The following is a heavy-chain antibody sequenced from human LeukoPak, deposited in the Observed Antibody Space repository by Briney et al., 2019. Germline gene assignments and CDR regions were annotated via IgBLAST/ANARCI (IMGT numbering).Heavy chain of an antibody. CDR2: IYYSGST. Sequence: PSETLSLTCTVSGVSISSYYWSWIRQPPGMGLEWIGYIYYSGSTNYNPSLKNRVTISVDTSKDQFSLRLTSVTAADTAMYYCARSFLGDWYFDLWGRGTLVTVSS. J-gene: IGHJ2*01. V-gene: IGHV4-59*01. D-gene: IGHD1-26*01. CDR1: GVSISSYY. CDR3: ARSFLGDWYFDL.